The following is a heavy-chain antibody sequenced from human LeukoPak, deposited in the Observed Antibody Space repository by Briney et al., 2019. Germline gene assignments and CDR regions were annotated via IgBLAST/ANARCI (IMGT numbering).Heavy chain of an antibody. V-gene: IGHV4-39*01. CDR3: ARHGHKNEYNSPGVDH. CDR1: GGSISSGTYF. CDR2: IFYSGAT. Sequence: SETLSLTCTVSGGSISSGTYFWGWIRQPPGECLEWVGSIFYSGATYYNPSLKSRVTISVDTSKKQFSLKLNSVTAADTAVYYCARHGHKNEYNSPGVDHWGQGTPVTVSS. J-gene: IGHJ4*02. D-gene: IGHD1-14*01.